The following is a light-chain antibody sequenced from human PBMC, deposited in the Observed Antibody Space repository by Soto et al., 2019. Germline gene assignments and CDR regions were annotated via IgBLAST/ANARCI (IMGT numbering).Light chain of an antibody. CDR3: SSYAGSNLVI. Sequence: QSVLTQPRSVSGSPGQSVTISCTGTSRDVGLYRYVSWYQHHPGKAPKLILYEVNNRPSGVPDRFSGSKSGSTASLTVSGLQAEDEATYYCSSYAGSNLVIFGGGTKVTVL. J-gene: IGLJ2*01. CDR2: EVN. V-gene: IGLV2-8*01. CDR1: SRDVGLYRY.